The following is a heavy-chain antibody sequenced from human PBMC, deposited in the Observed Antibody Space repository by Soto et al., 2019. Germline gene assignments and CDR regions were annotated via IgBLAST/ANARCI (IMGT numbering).Heavy chain of an antibody. V-gene: IGHV4-59*08. J-gene: IGHJ4*02. Sequence: QVQLQESGPGLVKPSETLSLTCSVSGGSIGRYYWSWIRQSPGKGLEWIGFIYDSENTNYNPSLKSRVTISGDTSKNQLSLTLSSVTAADTAIYSCARHEKGSSFDHWGQGALVTVSS. CDR3: ARHEKGSSFDH. CDR1: GGSIGRYY. CDR2: IYDSENT. D-gene: IGHD6-6*01.